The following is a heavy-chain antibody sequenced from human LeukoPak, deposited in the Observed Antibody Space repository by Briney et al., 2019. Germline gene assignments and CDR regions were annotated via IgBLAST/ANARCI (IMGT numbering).Heavy chain of an antibody. CDR1: GYTFTSYG. D-gene: IGHD3-22*01. Sequence: ASVKVSCKASGYTFTSYGISWVRQAPGQGLEWMGWISAYNGNTNYAQKLQGRVTMTTDTSTSTAYMELRSLRSDDTAVYYCARSNYYDSSGYYDYWGQGTLVTVSS. CDR3: ARSNYYDSSGYYDY. CDR2: ISAYNGNT. J-gene: IGHJ4*02. V-gene: IGHV1-18*01.